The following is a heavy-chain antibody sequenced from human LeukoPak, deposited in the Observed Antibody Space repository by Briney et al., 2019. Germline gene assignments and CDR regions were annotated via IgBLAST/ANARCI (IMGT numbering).Heavy chain of an antibody. CDR1: GYSISSGYY. Sequence: SETLSLTCTVSGYSISSGYYWGWIRQPPGKGLEWIGSIYHSGSTYYNPSLKSRVTISVDSSKNQFSLELSSVTAADTAVYYCAREGGHFWSGYFDYWGQGTLVTVSS. CDR3: AREGGHFWSGYFDY. CDR2: IYHSGST. D-gene: IGHD3-3*02. V-gene: IGHV4-38-2*02. J-gene: IGHJ4*02.